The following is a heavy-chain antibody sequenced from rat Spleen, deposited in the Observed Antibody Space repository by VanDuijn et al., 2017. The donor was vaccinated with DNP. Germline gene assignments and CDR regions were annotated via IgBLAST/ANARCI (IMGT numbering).Heavy chain of an antibody. CDR2: ISPSGGGT. CDR3: ATSPGPNWFAY. CDR1: GFNFNDYW. V-gene: IGHV5S13*01. Sequence: EVQLVESGGGLVQPGRSLKLSCVASGFNFNDYWMGWVRQAPTKGLEWVTSISPSGGGTYYRDSVKGRFTISRDNANHTLYLQMDSLRSEDTATYYCATSPGPNWFAYWGQGTLVTVSS. J-gene: IGHJ3*01. D-gene: IGHD1-4*01.